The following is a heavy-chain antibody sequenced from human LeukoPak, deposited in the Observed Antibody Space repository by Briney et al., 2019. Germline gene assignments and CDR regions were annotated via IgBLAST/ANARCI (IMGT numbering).Heavy chain of an antibody. V-gene: IGHV4-30-2*01. CDR3: ARGTGSLGYCSSTSCPAAFDI. J-gene: IGHJ3*02. CDR1: GGSISSGGYS. D-gene: IGHD2-2*01. Sequence: PSQNLSLTCAVSGGSISSGGYSWSWIRQPPGKGLEWIGYIYHSGSTYYNPSLKSRVTISVDRSKNQFSLKLSSVTAADTAVYYCARGTGSLGYCSSTSCPAAFDIWGQGTMVTVSS. CDR2: IYHSGST.